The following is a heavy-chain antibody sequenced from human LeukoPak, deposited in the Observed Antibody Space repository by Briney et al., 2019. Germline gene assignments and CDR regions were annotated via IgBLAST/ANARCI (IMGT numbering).Heavy chain of an antibody. Sequence: GVSLRLSCAASDFTVSPHYMSWVRQAPGKGLEWVSLIDTVGTTYYGDSVQGRFTISRDNSKNTLYLQMNSLRAEDTAVYYCTRSLRYFDYWGQGTLVT. CDR1: DFTVSPHY. CDR2: IDTVGTT. CDR3: TRSLRYFDY. V-gene: IGHV3-66*01. J-gene: IGHJ4*01.